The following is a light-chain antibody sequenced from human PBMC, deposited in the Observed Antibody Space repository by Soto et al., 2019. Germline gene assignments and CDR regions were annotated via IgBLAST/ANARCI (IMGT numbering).Light chain of an antibody. V-gene: IGKV3-20*01. CDR2: GAS. J-gene: IGKJ1*01. CDR1: QCVCNNY. CDR3: QQYGSSGT. Sequence: EIVFTQSPGTLSLSPGESATLSCRASQCVCNNYLAWYQQKPGEAPMLLIYGASNRATGIPDRFSGSGSGTDFTLTISRLEPDDFAVYYCQQYGSSGTFGQGTKVDIK.